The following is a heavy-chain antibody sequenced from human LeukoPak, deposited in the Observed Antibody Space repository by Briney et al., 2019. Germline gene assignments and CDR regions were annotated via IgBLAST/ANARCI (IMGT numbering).Heavy chain of an antibody. CDR3: ARGREYYDSSGSYYFDY. CDR1: GGSISSSSYY. J-gene: IGHJ4*02. D-gene: IGHD3-22*01. V-gene: IGHV4-39*07. CDR2: IHYSGST. Sequence: SETLSLTCTVSGGSISSSSYYWGWIRQPPGKGLEWIGSIHYSGSTYYNPSLKSRVTISVDTSKNQFSLKLSSVTAADTAVYYCARGREYYDSSGSYYFDYWGQGTLVTVSS.